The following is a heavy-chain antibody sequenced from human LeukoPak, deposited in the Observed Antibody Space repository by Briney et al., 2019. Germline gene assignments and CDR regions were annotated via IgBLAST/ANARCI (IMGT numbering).Heavy chain of an antibody. D-gene: IGHD6-19*01. J-gene: IGHJ4*02. CDR1: GFTFSSYG. CDR2: ISYDGSNK. Sequence: GGSPRLSCAASGFTFSSYGMHWVRQAPGKGLEWVAVISYDGSNKYYADSVKGRFTISRDNSKNTLYLQMNSLRAEDTAVYYCAKDGGSGWLDYWGQGTLVTVSS. CDR3: AKDGGSGWLDY. V-gene: IGHV3-30*18.